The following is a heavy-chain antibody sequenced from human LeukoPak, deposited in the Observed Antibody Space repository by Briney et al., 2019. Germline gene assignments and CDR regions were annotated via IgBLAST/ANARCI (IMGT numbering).Heavy chain of an antibody. CDR1: GGSFSGYY. J-gene: IGHJ4*02. D-gene: IGHD5-12*01. CDR3: ARGGGYDTIDY. Sequence: SETLSLTCAVYGGSFSGYYWSWIRQPPGKGLEWIGYIYYSGSANYNPSLKSRVTISVDTSKNQFSLKLSSVTAADTAVYYCARGGGYDTIDYWGQGTLVTVSS. CDR2: IYYSGSA. V-gene: IGHV4-59*01.